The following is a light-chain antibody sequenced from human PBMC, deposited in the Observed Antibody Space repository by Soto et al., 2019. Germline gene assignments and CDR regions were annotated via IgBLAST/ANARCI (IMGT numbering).Light chain of an antibody. Sequence: QSALTQPASVSGSPGQPITISCTGTSSDVGSYNLVSWYQQLPGTAPKLLIYRNNQRPSGVPDRFSGSKSGTSASLAISGLRSEDEADYYCAAWDDSLSGRYVFGTGTKVTVL. V-gene: IGLV1-47*01. CDR3: AAWDDSLSGRYV. CDR1: SSDVGSYNL. J-gene: IGLJ1*01. CDR2: RNN.